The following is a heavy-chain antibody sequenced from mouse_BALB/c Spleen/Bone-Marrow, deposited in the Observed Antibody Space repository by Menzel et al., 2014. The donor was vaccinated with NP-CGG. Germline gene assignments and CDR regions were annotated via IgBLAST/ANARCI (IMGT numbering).Heavy chain of an antibody. D-gene: IGHD1-1*01. J-gene: IGHJ2*01. CDR2: IDPANGNT. CDR1: GFNIEDSY. Sequence: VHVKQSGAEIVKPGASVKSSCTTSGFNIEDSYIYWMKQRPEQGLEWIGRIDPANGNTKYDPKFQGKATITVDTSSATAYLQLSSLTSEDTAVYYCARNYGSSLDYWGQGTTPTVSS. CDR3: ARNYGSSLDY. V-gene: IGHV14-3*02.